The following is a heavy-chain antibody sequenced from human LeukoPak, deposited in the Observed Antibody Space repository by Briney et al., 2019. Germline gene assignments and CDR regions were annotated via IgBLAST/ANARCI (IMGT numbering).Heavy chain of an antibody. V-gene: IGHV4-31*03. CDR1: GGSISSGGYY. Sequence: PSEALSLTCTVSGGSISSGGYYWSWIRQHPGKGLEWIGYIYYSGSTYYNPSLKSRVTISVDTSKNQFSLKLSSVTAADTAVYYCARESVIVRNLDYWGQGTLVTVSS. D-gene: IGHD2-21*01. J-gene: IGHJ4*02. CDR3: ARESVIVRNLDY. CDR2: IYYSGST.